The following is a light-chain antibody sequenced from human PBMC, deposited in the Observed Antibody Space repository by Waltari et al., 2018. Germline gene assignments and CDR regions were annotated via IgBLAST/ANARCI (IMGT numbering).Light chain of an antibody. CDR2: RAS. Sequence: DIQLTQSPSTLSASVGDRVPITCRASQNILRYLAWYQQKPGKAPELLIYRASNLQSGVPSRFSGSGSGTDFTLTISGLQPDDSATYYCQQFNDYSWTFGQGTKVEIK. V-gene: IGKV1-5*03. CDR1: QNILRY. J-gene: IGKJ1*01. CDR3: QQFNDYSWT.